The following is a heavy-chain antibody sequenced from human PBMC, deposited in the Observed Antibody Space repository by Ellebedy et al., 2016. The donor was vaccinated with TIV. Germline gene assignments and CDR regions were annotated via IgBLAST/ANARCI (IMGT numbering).Heavy chain of an antibody. Sequence: ASVKVSXXASGYTFTSYAMHWVRQAPGQRLEWMGWINAGNGNTKYSQKFQGRVTITRDTSASTAYMELSSLRSEDTAVYYCAISQGIVVVPAAIYYYGMDVWGQGTTVTVSS. V-gene: IGHV1-3*01. CDR1: GYTFTSYA. CDR2: INAGNGNT. J-gene: IGHJ6*02. CDR3: AISQGIVVVPAAIYYYGMDV. D-gene: IGHD2-2*01.